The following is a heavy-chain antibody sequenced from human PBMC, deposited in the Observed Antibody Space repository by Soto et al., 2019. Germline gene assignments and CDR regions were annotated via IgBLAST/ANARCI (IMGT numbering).Heavy chain of an antibody. CDR3: ATQNRYWGGTRCY. V-gene: IGHV3-23*01. D-gene: IGHD2-2*01. Sequence: EVQLLESGGGLVQPGGSLRLSCAASGFTFSSYAMSWVRQAPGKGLEWGSGISVSGGSAYYADSVEGRFTISIDNSKDTLYLQMNSLRAEDTALYYWATQNRYWGGTRCYWGQGTLVSVSS. CDR1: GFTFSSYA. J-gene: IGHJ4*02. CDR2: ISVSGGSA.